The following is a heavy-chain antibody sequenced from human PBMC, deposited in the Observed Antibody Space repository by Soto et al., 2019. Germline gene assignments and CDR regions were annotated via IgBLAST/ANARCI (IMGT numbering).Heavy chain of an antibody. CDR2: MSYTGSK. Sequence: QMQLQQSGPGLVEPSQTLSLTCTVSGGSIKAGGFYWSWIRQHPGRGLEWIGFMSYTGSKYSNPSLKSRVTISVDTSKNQFSLNLTSVTAADTAVYYCARETLDYDLLTHSSSDDAFDIWGQGTLVSVSS. D-gene: IGHD3-9*01. J-gene: IGHJ3*02. V-gene: IGHV4-31*03. CDR1: GGSIKAGGFY. CDR3: ARETLDYDLLTHSSSDDAFDI.